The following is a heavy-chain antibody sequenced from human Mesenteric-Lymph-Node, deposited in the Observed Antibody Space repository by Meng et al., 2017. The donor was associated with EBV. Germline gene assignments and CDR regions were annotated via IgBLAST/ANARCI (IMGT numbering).Heavy chain of an antibody. D-gene: IGHD3-16*01. CDR3: ASDSLLWGFDY. V-gene: IGHV6-1*01. CDR2: TYYRSKWSN. Sequence: LQQSGAGLVHPAQTLSLTCAISWDSFSSNSATWSWIRLAPSRGLEWLGRTYYRSKWSNDYALSVKGRMPIMAESSKNQFSMQVNSGTPEYTAVYYCASDSLLWGFDYWGQGTLVTVSS. J-gene: IGHJ4*02. CDR1: WDSFSSNSAT.